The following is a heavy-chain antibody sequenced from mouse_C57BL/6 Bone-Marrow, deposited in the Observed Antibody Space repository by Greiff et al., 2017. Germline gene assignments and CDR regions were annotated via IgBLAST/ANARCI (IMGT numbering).Heavy chain of an antibody. CDR3: ARRSPSYGSRNWYFDV. J-gene: IGHJ1*03. D-gene: IGHD1-1*01. CDR2: IHPNSGST. CDR1: GYTFTSYW. Sequence: QVQLQQPGAELVKPGASVKLSCKASGYTFTSYWMHWVKQRPGQGLEWIGMIHPNSGSTNYNEKFKSKATLTVDKSSSTAYMQLSSLTSEDSAVYYCARRSPSYGSRNWYFDVWGTGTTVTVSS. V-gene: IGHV1-64*01.